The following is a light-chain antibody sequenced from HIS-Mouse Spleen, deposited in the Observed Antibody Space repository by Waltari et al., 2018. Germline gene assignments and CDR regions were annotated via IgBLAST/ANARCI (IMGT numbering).Light chain of an antibody. J-gene: IGLJ2*01. Sequence: SYVLTQPPSVSVAPGKTARITCGGNNIGSKSVHWYQQKPGQAPVLVVYDDSDRPSGFPEGFSGSNSGNTATLTISRVEAGDEADYYCQVWDSSSDHVVFGIGTKLTVL. V-gene: IGLV3-21*03. CDR2: DDS. CDR3: QVWDSSSDHVV. CDR1: NIGSKS.